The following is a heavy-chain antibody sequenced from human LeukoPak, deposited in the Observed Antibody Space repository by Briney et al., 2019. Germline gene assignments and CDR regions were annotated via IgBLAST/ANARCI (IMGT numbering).Heavy chain of an antibody. D-gene: IGHD3-10*01. Sequence: SETLSLTCTVSGGSISTSNYYWGWIRQPPGKGLEWIGNIFYSGSTYYSPSVKSRVTISLDTSRSQFSLKLNSVTAADTAVYYCALRGFSDYWGQGTLVTVSS. V-gene: IGHV4-39*07. CDR2: IFYSGST. CDR3: ALRGFSDY. CDR1: GGSISTSNYY. J-gene: IGHJ4*02.